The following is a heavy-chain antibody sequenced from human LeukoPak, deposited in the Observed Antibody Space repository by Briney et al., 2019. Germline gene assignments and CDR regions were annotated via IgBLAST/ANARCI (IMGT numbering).Heavy chain of an antibody. CDR1: GYTFTSYG. J-gene: IGHJ4*02. Sequence: GASVKVSCKASGYTFTSYGISWVRQAPGQGLEWMGWISAYNGNTNYAQKLQGRVTMTTDTSTSTAYMELRSLRSDDTAVYYCARATMVQGVITLPFDYWGQGTLVTVSS. CDR3: ARATMVQGVITLPFDY. D-gene: IGHD3-10*01. V-gene: IGHV1-18*01. CDR2: ISAYNGNT.